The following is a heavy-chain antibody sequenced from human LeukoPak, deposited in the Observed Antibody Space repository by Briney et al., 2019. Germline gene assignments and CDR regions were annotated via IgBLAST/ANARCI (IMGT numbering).Heavy chain of an antibody. V-gene: IGHV1-18*04. J-gene: IGHJ4*02. D-gene: IGHD4-17*01. CDR2: ISTYNGNT. CDR1: GYSFTDYY. Sequence: ASVKVSCKASGYSFTDYYIHWVRQAPGQGLEWTGWISTYNGNTNYAQKLQGRVTMTTDTSTSTAYMELRSLRSDDTAVYYCARALAGGDYVSPDYWGRGTLVTVSS. CDR3: ARALAGGDYVSPDY.